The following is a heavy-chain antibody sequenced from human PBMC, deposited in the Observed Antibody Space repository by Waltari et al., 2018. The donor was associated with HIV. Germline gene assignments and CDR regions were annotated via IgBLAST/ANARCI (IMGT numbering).Heavy chain of an antibody. D-gene: IGHD3-22*01. Sequence: EVQLVESGGGLVQPGGSLRLSCSASGLTFSNYHIPWVRQAPGKGLEYVSAITSHGKNTYYVDSVKGRFTISRDNSKNMLYLQMRSLRAEDTALYYCVKDSGYNSSGGAFDIWGQGTMVIVSS. J-gene: IGHJ3*02. CDR1: GLTFSNYH. CDR3: VKDSGYNSSGGAFDI. V-gene: IGHV3-64D*06. CDR2: ITSHGKNT.